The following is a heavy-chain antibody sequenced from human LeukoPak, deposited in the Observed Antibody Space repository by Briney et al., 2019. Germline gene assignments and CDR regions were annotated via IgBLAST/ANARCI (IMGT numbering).Heavy chain of an antibody. D-gene: IGHD3-22*01. CDR3: ARGPPGYYDSSGYPPIRY. CDR1: GGSFSGCY. J-gene: IGHJ4*02. Sequence: SETLSLTCAVYGGSFSGCYWSWIRQPPGKGLEWIGEINHSGSTNYNPSLKSRVTISVDTSKNQFSLKLSSVTAADTAVYYCARGPPGYYDSSGYPPIRYWGQGTLVTVSS. V-gene: IGHV4-34*01. CDR2: INHSGST.